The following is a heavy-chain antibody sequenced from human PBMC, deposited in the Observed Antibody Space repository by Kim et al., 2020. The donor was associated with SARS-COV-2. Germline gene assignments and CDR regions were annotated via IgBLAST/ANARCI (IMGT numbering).Heavy chain of an antibody. D-gene: IGHD3-10*01. CDR2: ISSSGTTI. J-gene: IGHJ6*03. Sequence: GGSLRLSCAASGFTFSSYSMNWVRQAPGKGLAWVSYISSSGTTIYYPDSVKGRFTISRDNAKNSLYLQMNSLRDEDTAVYYCARVSPWYGSGTYYNSYMDTWGKGTTVTVSS. CDR1: GFTFSSYS. CDR3: ARVSPWYGSGTYYNSYMDT. V-gene: IGHV3-48*02.